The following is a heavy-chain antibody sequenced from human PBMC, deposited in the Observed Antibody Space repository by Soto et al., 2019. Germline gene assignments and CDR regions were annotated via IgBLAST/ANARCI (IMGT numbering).Heavy chain of an antibody. CDR3: TRGHGWSDY. J-gene: IGHJ4*02. Sequence: EVQLVQSGAEVKKPGESLRISCQGSGYSFTNNWISWLRQMPGKGLEWMGRIDPSDSNTNYSPSFQGHVTMSTDKSITTAYLQWNSLKASDTAMYYCTRGHGWSDYWGQGTLVTVSS. CDR2: IDPSDSNT. V-gene: IGHV5-10-1*01. D-gene: IGHD6-19*01. CDR1: GYSFTNNW.